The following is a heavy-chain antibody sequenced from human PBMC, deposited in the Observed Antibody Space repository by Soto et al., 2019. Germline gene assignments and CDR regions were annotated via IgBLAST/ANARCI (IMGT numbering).Heavy chain of an antibody. CDR1: DGSISSRNW. D-gene: IGHD3-22*01. J-gene: IGHJ4*02. CDR2: IYHSGST. V-gene: IGHV4-4*02. CDR3: ARAGDSSGYGDY. Sequence: QVQLQESGPGLVKPSGTLSLNCAVSDGSISSRNWWSWVRQPPGKGLEWIGEIYHSGSTNYNPSLKSRVTISVDKSKNQFSLKLSSVTAADTAVYFCARAGDSSGYGDYWGQGTLVTVSS.